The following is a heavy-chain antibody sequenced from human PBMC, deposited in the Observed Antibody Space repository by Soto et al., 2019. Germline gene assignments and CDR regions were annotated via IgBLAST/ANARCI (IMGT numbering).Heavy chain of an antibody. CDR3: ARVYYYDSSGYSLNWFDP. CDR2: ISAYNGNT. J-gene: IGHJ5*02. D-gene: IGHD3-22*01. Sequence: VASVKVSCKASGYTFTSYGISWVRQAPGQGLEWMGWISAYNGNTNYAQKLQGRVTMTTDTSTSTAYMELRSLRSDDTAVYYCARVYYYDSSGYSLNWFDPWGQGTLVTVSS. V-gene: IGHV1-18*01. CDR1: GYTFTSYG.